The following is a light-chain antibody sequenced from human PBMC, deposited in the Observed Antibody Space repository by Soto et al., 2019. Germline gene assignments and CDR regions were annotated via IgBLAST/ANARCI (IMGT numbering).Light chain of an antibody. CDR1: RGISNY. Sequence: DIHMTPSPSSLAASVRDGVTITCLASRGISNYLAWYQQIPGNVPKLMIYATYTLQTGVPSRFSGSGSGTDYSLTINSLQPEDVATYYCLGYDSAPTWTFGQGTKVDIK. V-gene: IGKV1-27*01. CDR3: LGYDSAPTWT. J-gene: IGKJ1*01. CDR2: ATY.